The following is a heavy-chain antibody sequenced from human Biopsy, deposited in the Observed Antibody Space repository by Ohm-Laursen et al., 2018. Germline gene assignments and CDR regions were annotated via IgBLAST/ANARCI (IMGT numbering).Heavy chain of an antibody. Sequence: TLSLTCSVSGGSISSGGCYWSWIRQFPGKGLELLGYIYNVESTYYNPSLKSRVLISGDASRNQYSLKLTSVTAADTAVYYCVRDRRDWYEPWGQGTLVTVSS. CDR1: GGSISSGGCY. V-gene: IGHV4-31*03. CDR2: IYNVEST. CDR3: VRDRRDWYEP. J-gene: IGHJ5*02.